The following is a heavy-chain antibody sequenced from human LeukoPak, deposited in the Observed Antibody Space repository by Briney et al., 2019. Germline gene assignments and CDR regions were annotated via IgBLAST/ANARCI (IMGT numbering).Heavy chain of an antibody. Sequence: GGSLRLSCAASGFTFSSYAMHWVRQTPGKGLVWVSRINSDGSVNYADSVKGRVTISRDSAKNTLYLHMNSLRVEDTAVYYCARGRGVYGWFDPWGQGTLVTVSS. CDR3: ARGRGVYGWFDP. CDR1: GFTFSSYA. J-gene: IGHJ5*02. CDR2: INSDGSV. V-gene: IGHV3-74*01. D-gene: IGHD3-10*01.